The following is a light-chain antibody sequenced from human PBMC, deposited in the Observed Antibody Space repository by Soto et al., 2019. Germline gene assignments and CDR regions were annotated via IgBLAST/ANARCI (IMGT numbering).Light chain of an antibody. V-gene: IGKV3-20*01. CDR2: NAA. CDR1: QSVSSSY. CDR3: QQYGSPPQT. J-gene: IGKJ1*01. Sequence: EIVLTQSPGTLSLSPGEGATLSCRASQSVSSSYLAWYQHKLGQAPRLLIYNAATRAAGIPDRFSGSGSGTDFTLTISRLDPEDFAVYYCQQYGSPPQTFGQGTKVEIK.